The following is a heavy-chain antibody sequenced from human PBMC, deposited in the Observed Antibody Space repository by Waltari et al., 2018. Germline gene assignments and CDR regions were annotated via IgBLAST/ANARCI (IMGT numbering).Heavy chain of an antibody. CDR3: AHRDVAAPGTHFDY. Sequence: QITLKESGPTLVKPTQTLTLTCTFSGFSLSTSGVGVGWIRQPPGKALEWLALIYWNDNKRYSPSLKSRLNITEDTSKNQVVLTMTNIDPVDTATYYCAHRDVAAPGTHFDYWGQGTLVTVSS. V-gene: IGHV2-5*01. CDR1: GFSLSTSGVG. J-gene: IGHJ4*02. CDR2: IYWNDNK. D-gene: IGHD6-13*01.